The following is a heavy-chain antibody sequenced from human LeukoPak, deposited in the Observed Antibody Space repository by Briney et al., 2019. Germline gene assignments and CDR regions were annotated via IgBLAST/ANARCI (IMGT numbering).Heavy chain of an antibody. Sequence: ASVKVSCKVSGYTLTELSMHWVRQAPGKGLEWMGGFNPEDGETIYAQKFQGRVTMTKDTSTDTAYMELSSLRSEDTAVYYCATRPPSGFPPYGMDVWGKGTTVTVSS. V-gene: IGHV1-24*01. J-gene: IGHJ6*04. CDR1: GYTLTELS. D-gene: IGHD5-12*01. CDR2: FNPEDGET. CDR3: ATRPPSGFPPYGMDV.